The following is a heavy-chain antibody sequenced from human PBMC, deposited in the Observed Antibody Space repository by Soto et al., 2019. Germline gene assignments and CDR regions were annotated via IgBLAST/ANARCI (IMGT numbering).Heavy chain of an antibody. CDR2: IIPIFGTA. D-gene: IGHD4-17*01. Sequence: ASVKVSCKASGGTFSSYAISWVRQAPGQGLEWMGGIIPIFGTANYAQKSQGRVTITADESTSTAYMELSSLRSEDTAVYYCARGDDGHDAFDIWGQGTMVTVSS. V-gene: IGHV1-69*13. CDR1: GGTFSSYA. J-gene: IGHJ3*02. CDR3: ARGDDGHDAFDI.